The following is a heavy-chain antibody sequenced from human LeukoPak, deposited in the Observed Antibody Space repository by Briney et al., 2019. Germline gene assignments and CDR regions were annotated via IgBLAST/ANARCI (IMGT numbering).Heavy chain of an antibody. J-gene: IGHJ4*02. CDR1: GGSISSSSYY. CDR3: ARHFFPSDSGSFRTPFDY. D-gene: IGHD3-10*01. Sequence: PSETLSLTCTVSGGSISSSSYYWGWIRQPPGKGLEWIGSIYHSGSTYYNPSLKSRVTISVDTSKNQFSLKLSSVTAADTAVYYCARHFFPSDSGSFRTPFDYWGQGALVTVSS. CDR2: IYHSGST. V-gene: IGHV4-39*01.